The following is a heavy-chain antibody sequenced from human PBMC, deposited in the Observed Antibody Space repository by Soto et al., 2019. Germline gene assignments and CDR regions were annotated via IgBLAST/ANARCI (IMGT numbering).Heavy chain of an antibody. J-gene: IGHJ3*02. CDR1: GGFIRTGVYY. D-gene: IGHD1-26*01. Sequence: SEPLSLTCTVSGGFIRTGVYYWSGIRQHPGKSLEWIGYIYYGGSTYYKPSLNSRVTISVDTSKNQFSLKLSSVTAADTAVYYCARGGVLHDAFDIWGQGTMVTVSS. CDR2: IYYGGST. V-gene: IGHV4-31*03. CDR3: ARGGVLHDAFDI.